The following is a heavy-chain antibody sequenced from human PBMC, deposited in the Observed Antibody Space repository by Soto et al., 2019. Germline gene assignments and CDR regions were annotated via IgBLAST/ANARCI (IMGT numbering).Heavy chain of an antibody. CDR1: GFNFRNYW. J-gene: IGHJ4*02. CDR3: ARGGWGAYYLDT. Sequence: EVQLVESGGGLVQPGGSLRLACAASGFNFRNYWMHWVRQAPGKGLVWVSRITYDESSTDYADAVYGRFIISGDNAKNTVYMQMNSLRSEDTAVYYCARGGWGAYYLDTWGQGTLVTVSS. D-gene: IGHD1-26*01. CDR2: ITYDESST. V-gene: IGHV3-74*01.